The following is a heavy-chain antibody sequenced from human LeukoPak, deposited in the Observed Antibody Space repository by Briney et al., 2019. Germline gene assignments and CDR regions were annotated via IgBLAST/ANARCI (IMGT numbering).Heavy chain of an antibody. CDR2: ISSSSSYI. J-gene: IGHJ4*02. Sequence: GGSLRLSCAASGFTFSSYSMNWVRQAPGKGLEWVSSISSSSSYIYYADSVKGRFTISGDNAKNSLYLQMNSLRAEDTAVYYCARDPLDYGDYDYWGQGTLVTVSS. CDR3: ARDPLDYGDYDY. V-gene: IGHV3-21*01. CDR1: GFTFSSYS. D-gene: IGHD4-17*01.